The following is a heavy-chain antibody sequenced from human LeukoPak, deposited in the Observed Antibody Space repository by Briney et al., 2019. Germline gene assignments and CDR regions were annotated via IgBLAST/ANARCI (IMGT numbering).Heavy chain of an antibody. CDR1: GFTFSNYA. CDR2: ISDSGAST. Sequence: GGSLRLSCAASGFTFSNYAMSWVRQAPGKGLEWVSPISDSGASTYYADSVKGRFTISRDNSKNTLYLQMNSLRVEDTAIYFCAKGGRGYSYGSLDYWGQGTLVTVSS. J-gene: IGHJ4*02. D-gene: IGHD5-18*01. V-gene: IGHV3-23*01. CDR3: AKGGRGYSYGSLDY.